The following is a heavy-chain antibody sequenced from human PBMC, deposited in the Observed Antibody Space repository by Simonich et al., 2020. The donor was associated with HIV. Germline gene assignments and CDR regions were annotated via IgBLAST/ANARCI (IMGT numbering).Heavy chain of an antibody. J-gene: IGHJ4*02. CDR2: IKRKTDGGTT. CDR3: TSDYGDY. Sequence: EVQLVESGGGLVKPGGSLRLSCAASGFTFSNTWMSWVRQAPGKGLEWVGRIKRKTDGGTTDYAAPVKGRFTISRDDSKDTLFLQMNSLKTEDTAVYYCTSDYGDYWGQGTLVTVSS. V-gene: IGHV3-15*01. D-gene: IGHD4-17*01. CDR1: GFTFSNTW.